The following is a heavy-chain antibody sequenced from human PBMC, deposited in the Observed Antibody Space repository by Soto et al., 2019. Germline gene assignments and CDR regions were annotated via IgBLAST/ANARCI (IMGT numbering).Heavy chain of an antibody. CDR2: INPSGGST. D-gene: IGHD2-21*02. CDR3: ARANRGGDWTNSDD. V-gene: IGHV1-46*01. Sequence: ALPKVSFTASGHPFTSYYLHWVRQAPGQGLEWMGIINPSGGSTSYAQKFQGRVTMTRDTSTSTVYMELSSLRSEDTAVYYCARANRGGDWTNSDDWGQGTLVTVAS. CDR1: GHPFTSYY. J-gene: IGHJ4*02.